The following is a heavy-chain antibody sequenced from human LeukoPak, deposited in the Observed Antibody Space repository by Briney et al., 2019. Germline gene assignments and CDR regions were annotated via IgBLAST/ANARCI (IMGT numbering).Heavy chain of an antibody. V-gene: IGHV3-23*01. CDR3: AKYWGGWYEPYYFDY. CDR2: ISGSGGST. CDR1: GFTFSSYS. Sequence: GGSLRLSCVASGFTFSSYSMNWVRQAPEKGLEWVSAISGSGGSTYYADSVKGRFTISRDNSKNTLYLQMNSLRAEDTAVYYCAKYWGGWYEPYYFDYWGQGTLVTVSS. J-gene: IGHJ4*02. D-gene: IGHD6-19*01.